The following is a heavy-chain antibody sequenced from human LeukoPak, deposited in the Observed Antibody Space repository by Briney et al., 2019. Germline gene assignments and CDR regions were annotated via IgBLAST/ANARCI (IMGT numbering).Heavy chain of an antibody. J-gene: IGHJ4*02. V-gene: IGHV4-39*02. CDR1: GFTFSSYG. CDR3: AREGPGAYSSGWYPRSASYYFDY. Sequence: LRLSCAASGFTFSSYGMHWVRQPPGKGLEWIGSIYYSGSTYYNPPLKSRVTISVDTSKNQFSLKLSSVTAADTAVYYCAREGPGAYSSGWYPRSASYYFDYWGQGTLVTVSS. CDR2: IYYSGST. D-gene: IGHD6-13*01.